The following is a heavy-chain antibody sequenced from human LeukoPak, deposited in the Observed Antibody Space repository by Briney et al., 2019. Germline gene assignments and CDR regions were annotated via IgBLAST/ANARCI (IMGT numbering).Heavy chain of an antibody. CDR1: GYSISSGYY. Sequence: SETLSLTCTVSGYSISSGYYWGWIRQPPGKGLEWIGSIYHSGSTYYNPSLKSRVTISVDTSKNQFSLKLSSVTAADTAVYYCARDRSSGYYPFFDHWGQGTLVTVSS. J-gene: IGHJ4*02. V-gene: IGHV4-38-2*02. CDR2: IYHSGST. D-gene: IGHD3-22*01. CDR3: ARDRSSGYYPFFDH.